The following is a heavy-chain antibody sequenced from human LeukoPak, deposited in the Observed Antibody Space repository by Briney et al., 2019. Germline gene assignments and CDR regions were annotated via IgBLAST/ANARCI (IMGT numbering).Heavy chain of an antibody. V-gene: IGHV4-34*01. CDR3: AREKYSSSTPFDY. CDR1: GGSFSGYY. J-gene: IGHJ4*02. Sequence: SETLSLTCAVYGGSFSGYYWSWIRQPPGKGLEWIGEINHSGSTNYNPSLKSRVTISVDTSKNQFSLKLSSVTAADTAVYYCAREKYSSSTPFDYWGQGTLVTVSS. D-gene: IGHD6-6*01. CDR2: INHSGST.